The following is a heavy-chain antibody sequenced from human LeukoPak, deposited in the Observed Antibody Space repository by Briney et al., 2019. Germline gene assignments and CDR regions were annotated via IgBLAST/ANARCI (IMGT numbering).Heavy chain of an antibody. V-gene: IGHV4-61*01. CDR3: ARGKYGSGSYYPTLFDY. CDR1: GGSISSSSYY. Sequence: TSETLSLTCTVSGGSISSSSYYWSWIRQPPGKGLEWIGYIYYSGSTNYNPSLKSRVTILVDTSKNQFSLKLSSVTAADTAVYYCARGKYGSGSYYPTLFDYWGQGTLVTVSS. D-gene: IGHD3-10*01. J-gene: IGHJ4*02. CDR2: IYYSGST.